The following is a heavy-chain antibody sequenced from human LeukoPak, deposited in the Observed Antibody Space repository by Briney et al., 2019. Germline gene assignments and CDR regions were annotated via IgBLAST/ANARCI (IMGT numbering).Heavy chain of an antibody. CDR3: ARGGPPITIFGVTLIAFDI. CDR2: INHSGST. J-gene: IGHJ3*02. CDR1: GGSFSGYY. V-gene: IGHV4-34*01. D-gene: IGHD3-3*01. Sequence: PSETLSLTCAVYGGSFSGYYWSWIRQPPGKGLEWIGKINHSGSTNYNPSLKSRVTISVDTSKNQFSLKLSSVTAADTAVYYCARGGPPITIFGVTLIAFDIWGQGTMVTVSS.